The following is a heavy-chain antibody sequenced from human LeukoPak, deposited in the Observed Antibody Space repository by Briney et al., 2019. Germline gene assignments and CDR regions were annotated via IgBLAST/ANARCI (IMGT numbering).Heavy chain of an antibody. J-gene: IGHJ5*02. CDR2: INSDGSST. D-gene: IGHD5-18*01. Sequence: PGGSLRLSCAASGFTFSSYWMHRVRQAPGKGLVWVSRINSDGSSTSHADSVKGRFTISRDNAKNTLYLQMNSLRAEDTAVYYCARDVGQPWIQFSWFDPWGQGTLVTVSS. CDR3: ARDVGQPWIQFSWFDP. CDR1: GFTFSSYW. V-gene: IGHV3-74*01.